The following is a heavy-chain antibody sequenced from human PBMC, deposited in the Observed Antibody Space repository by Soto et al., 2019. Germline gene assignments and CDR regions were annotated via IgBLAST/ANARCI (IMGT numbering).Heavy chain of an antibody. CDR2: IYYSGSA. V-gene: IGHV4-59*08. J-gene: IGHJ4*02. D-gene: IGHD2-15*01. Sequence: SETLSLTCTVSGGSTSSYYWSWIRQPPGKGLEWIGYIYYSGSANYNPSLKSRVTISVDTSKNQFSLKLSSVTAADTAVYYCARHAIGCSGGSCHLDYWGQGTLVTVSS. CDR1: GGSTSSYY. CDR3: ARHAIGCSGGSCHLDY.